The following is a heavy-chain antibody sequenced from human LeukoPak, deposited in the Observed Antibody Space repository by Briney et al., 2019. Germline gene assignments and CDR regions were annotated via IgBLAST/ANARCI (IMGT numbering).Heavy chain of an antibody. CDR3: ARLGVGQKVFYYYYGMDV. CDR1: GGSFSGYY. CDR2: INHSGST. D-gene: IGHD1-26*01. V-gene: IGHV4-34*01. Sequence: SETLSLTCAVYGGSFSGYYWSWIRQPPGKGLEWIGEINHSGSTNYNPSLKSRVTISVDTSKNQFSLKLSSVTAADTAVYYCARLGVGQKVFYYYYGMDVWGQGTTVTVSS. J-gene: IGHJ6*02.